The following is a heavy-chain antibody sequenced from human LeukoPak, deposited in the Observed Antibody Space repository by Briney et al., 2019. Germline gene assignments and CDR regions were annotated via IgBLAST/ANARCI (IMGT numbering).Heavy chain of an antibody. Sequence: SVKVSCKASGGTFSSYAISWVRQAPGRGLEWMGGIIPIFGTANYAQKFQGRVTITTDESTSTAYMELSSLRSEDTAVYYCARSRFLEWLLFGVYWGQGTLVTVSS. J-gene: IGHJ4*02. D-gene: IGHD3-3*01. CDR1: GGTFSSYA. V-gene: IGHV1-69*05. CDR2: IIPIFGTA. CDR3: ARSRFLEWLLFGVY.